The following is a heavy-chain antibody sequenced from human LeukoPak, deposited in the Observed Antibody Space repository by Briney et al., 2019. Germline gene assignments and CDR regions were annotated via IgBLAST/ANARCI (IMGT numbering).Heavy chain of an antibody. D-gene: IGHD3-22*01. CDR2: IHSDGTTT. CDR3: ARDVYYSLDP. Sequence: GGSLRLSCEASGFTFNIYWMNWVRLAPGKGLVSVSRIHSDGTTTSYADTVKGRFTISRDNAKNTVYLQMNNLRAEDTAVYFCARDVYYSLDPWGQGTQVTVSS. J-gene: IGHJ5*02. V-gene: IGHV3-74*01. CDR1: GFTFNIYW.